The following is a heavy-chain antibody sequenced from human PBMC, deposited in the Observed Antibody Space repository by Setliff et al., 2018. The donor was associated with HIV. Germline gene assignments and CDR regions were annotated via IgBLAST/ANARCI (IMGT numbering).Heavy chain of an antibody. D-gene: IGHD1-26*01. CDR3: ARRSIVGVTRGYYYYVLDV. CDR1: GDSINKYY. V-gene: IGHV4-4*09. Sequence: PSETLSLTCAVSGDSINKYYWSWIRQPPGKGLERLGYIYISGITNYNPSLKGRVTMSLDTSRNQFSLQLTSVTAADTAVYYCARRSIVGVTRGYYYYVLDVWGQGTTVTVSS. CDR2: IYISGIT. J-gene: IGHJ6*02.